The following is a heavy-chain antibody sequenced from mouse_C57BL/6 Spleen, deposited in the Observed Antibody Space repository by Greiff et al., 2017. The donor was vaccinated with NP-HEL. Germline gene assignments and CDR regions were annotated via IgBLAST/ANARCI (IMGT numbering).Heavy chain of an antibody. CDR1: GYTFTSYW. D-gene: IGHD4-1*01. CDR3: ALTGTGYFDV. Sequence: QVQLKQPGAELVKPGASVKLSCKASGYTFTSYWMHWVKQRPGQGLEWIGMIHPNSGSTNYNEKFKSKATLTVDKSSSTAYMQLSSLTSEDSAVYYCALTGTGYFDVWGTGTTVTVSS. CDR2: IHPNSGST. V-gene: IGHV1-64*01. J-gene: IGHJ1*03.